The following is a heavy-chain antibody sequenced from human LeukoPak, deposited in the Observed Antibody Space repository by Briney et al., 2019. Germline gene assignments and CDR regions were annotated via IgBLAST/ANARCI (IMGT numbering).Heavy chain of an antibody. CDR2: ISGGGGST. D-gene: IGHD2-2*01. Sequence: PGGSLRLSCAASGFTFSSYVMNWVRQAPGKGLEWVSVISGGGGSTYYPDSVKGRFTISRDNSKNTLFLQMNSLRAEDTAVYYCAKGGYCSSTSCYVGWFDPWGQGTLVTVSS. CDR1: GFTFSSYV. V-gene: IGHV3-23*01. CDR3: AKGGYCSSTSCYVGWFDP. J-gene: IGHJ5*02.